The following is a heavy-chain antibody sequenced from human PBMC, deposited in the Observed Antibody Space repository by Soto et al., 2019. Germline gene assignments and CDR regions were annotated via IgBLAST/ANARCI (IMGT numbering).Heavy chain of an antibody. CDR2: ISYDGSNK. J-gene: IGHJ4*02. D-gene: IGHD3-10*01. CDR1: GFTFSSYG. V-gene: IGHV3-30*03. CDR3: ARVPERGSTYYYGSGSYYDY. Sequence: QVQLVESGGGVVQPGRSLRLSCAASGFTFSSYGMHWVRQALGKGLEWVAVISYDGSNKYYADSVKGRFTISRDNSKNTLYLQMNSLRAEDTAVYYCARVPERGSTYYYGSGSYYDYWGQGTLVTVSS.